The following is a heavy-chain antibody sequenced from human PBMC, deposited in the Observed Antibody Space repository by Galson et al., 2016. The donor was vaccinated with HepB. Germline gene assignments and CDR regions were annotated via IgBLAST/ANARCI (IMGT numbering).Heavy chain of an antibody. CDR1: GYTFTSYG. CDR2: ISAYNGNP. Sequence: SVKVSCKASGYTFTSYGITWVRQAPGQGLEWMGWISAYNGNPNYAQKLRGRVTMTTDTSTTTAYMELRSLISGDTAVYYCARTPYNWNYHALDVWGQGTTVTVSS. CDR3: ARTPYNWNYHALDV. V-gene: IGHV1-18*01. D-gene: IGHD1-20*01. J-gene: IGHJ6*02.